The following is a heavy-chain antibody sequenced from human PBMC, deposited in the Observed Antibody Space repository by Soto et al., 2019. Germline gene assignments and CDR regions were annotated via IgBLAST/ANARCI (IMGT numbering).Heavy chain of an antibody. CDR2: ISGSGGST. CDR1: GFTFSSYA. CDR3: AKDFWSGYYTYYYYYGMDV. V-gene: IGHV3-23*01. Sequence: ESGGGLVQPGGSLRLSCAASGFTFSSYAMSWVRQAPGKGLEWVSAISGSGGSTYYADSVKGRFTISRDNSKNTLYLQMNSLRAEDTAVYYCAKDFWSGYYTYYYYYGMDVWGQGTTVTVSS. D-gene: IGHD3-3*01. J-gene: IGHJ6*02.